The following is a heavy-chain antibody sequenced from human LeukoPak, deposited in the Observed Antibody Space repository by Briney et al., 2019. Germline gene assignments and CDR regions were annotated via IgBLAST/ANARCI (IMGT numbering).Heavy chain of an antibody. J-gene: IGHJ6*03. V-gene: IGHV3-21*01. Sequence: GGSLRLPCAASGFTFSSYSMNWVRQAPGKGLEWVSSISSSSSYIYYADSVKGRFTISRDNAKNSLYLQMNSLRAENTAVYYCARDLVAYCGGDCYSIYMDVWGKGTTVTVSS. CDR2: ISSSSSYI. CDR1: GFTFSSYS. D-gene: IGHD2-21*02. CDR3: ARDLVAYCGGDCYSIYMDV.